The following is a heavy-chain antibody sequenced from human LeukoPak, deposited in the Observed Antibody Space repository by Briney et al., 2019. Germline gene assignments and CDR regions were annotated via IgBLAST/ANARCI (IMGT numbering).Heavy chain of an antibody. J-gene: IGHJ4*02. D-gene: IGHD4-17*01. V-gene: IGHV1-18*01. CDR3: ARVPYDYGDYANDY. CDR1: GYTFTSYG. CDR2: ISAYNGNT. Sequence: ASVKVSCKASGYTFTSYGISWVRQAPGQGLEWMGWISAYNGNTNYAQKLQGRVTMTTDTSTSTAYMELRSLRSDDTAMYYCARVPYDYGDYANDYWGQGTLVTVSS.